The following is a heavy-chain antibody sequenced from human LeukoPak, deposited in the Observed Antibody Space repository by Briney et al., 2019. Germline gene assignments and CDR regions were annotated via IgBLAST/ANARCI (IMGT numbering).Heavy chain of an antibody. CDR1: GYTFTGYY. CDR3: ARGLRYSSSSYFDY. CDR2: INPNSGGT. J-gene: IGHJ4*02. Sequence: ASVKVSCKASGYTFTGYYMRWVRQAPGQGLEWMGWINPNSGGTNYAQKFQGRVTMTRDTSISTAYMELSGLRSDDTAVYYCARGLRYSSSSYFDYWGQGTLVTVSS. D-gene: IGHD6-6*01. V-gene: IGHV1-2*02.